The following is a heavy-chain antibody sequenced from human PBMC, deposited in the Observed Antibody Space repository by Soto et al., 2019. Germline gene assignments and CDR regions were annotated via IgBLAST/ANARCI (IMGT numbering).Heavy chain of an antibody. Sequence: QVQLVQSGAEVKKPGSSVKVSCKASGGTFSSYTISWVRQATGQGLEWMGRIIPILGIANYAQKFQGRATITADKSTSTAYMELSSLRSEDTAVYYCASQGPYSGSYPFDYWGQGTLVTVSS. CDR3: ASQGPYSGSYPFDY. CDR2: IIPILGIA. J-gene: IGHJ4*02. V-gene: IGHV1-69*02. D-gene: IGHD1-26*01. CDR1: GGTFSSYT.